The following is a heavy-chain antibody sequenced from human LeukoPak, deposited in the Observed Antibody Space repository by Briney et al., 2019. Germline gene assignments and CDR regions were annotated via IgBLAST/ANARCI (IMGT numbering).Heavy chain of an antibody. J-gene: IGHJ4*02. CDR1: GFTFSSYW. Sequence: GGSLRLSCAASGFTFSSYWMSWVRQAPGKGLEWVANIKQDGSEKYYVDSVKGRFTISRDNAKNSLYLQMNSLRAEDTAVYHCARSRDYDSSGYYDYWGQGTLVTVSS. CDR2: IKQDGSEK. D-gene: IGHD3-22*01. V-gene: IGHV3-7*03. CDR3: ARSRDYDSSGYYDY.